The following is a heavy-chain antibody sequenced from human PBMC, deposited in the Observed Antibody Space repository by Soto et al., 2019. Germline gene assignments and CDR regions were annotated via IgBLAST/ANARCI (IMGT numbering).Heavy chain of an antibody. CDR2: IFHTGST. V-gene: IGHV4-4*02. Sequence: SETLSLTCAVSGGSISSRNWWSWVRQPPGKGLEWIGQIFHTGSTGYNPSLKSRVTISLDKPKNQISLRVTSVTAADTALYYCASGDFSHFDSWGQGTLVTV. CDR1: GGSISSRNW. J-gene: IGHJ4*02. D-gene: IGHD4-17*01. CDR3: ASGDFSHFDS.